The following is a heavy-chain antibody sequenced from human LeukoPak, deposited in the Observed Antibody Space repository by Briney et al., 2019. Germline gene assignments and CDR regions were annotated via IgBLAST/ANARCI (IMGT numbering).Heavy chain of an antibody. CDR2: ISYDGSDK. D-gene: IGHD4-17*01. CDR3: ARATVSLVD. CDR1: GFAFSSYG. Sequence: GGSLRLSCAASGFAFSSYGMHWVRQAPGKGLEWVAVISYDGSDKYYADSVRGRFTISRDNAKNTLYLQMNSLRAEDTAVYYCARATVSLVDSGQGTLVTVSS. J-gene: IGHJ4*02. V-gene: IGHV3-30*03.